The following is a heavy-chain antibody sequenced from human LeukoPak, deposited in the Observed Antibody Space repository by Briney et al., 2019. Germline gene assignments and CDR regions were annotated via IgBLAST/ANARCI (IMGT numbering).Heavy chain of an antibody. J-gene: IGHJ6*02. CDR2: INSGGGST. Sequence: GGSLRLSCAASGFTFISSAMSWVRQASGKGLEWVSAINSGGGSTYYTDSVKGRFTISTDNSKNTVYLQMNSLRAEDTALYFCANYIQRPPGMDVWGQGTMVTVSS. V-gene: IGHV3-23*01. CDR3: ANYIQRPPGMDV. CDR1: GFTFISSA. D-gene: IGHD2-15*01.